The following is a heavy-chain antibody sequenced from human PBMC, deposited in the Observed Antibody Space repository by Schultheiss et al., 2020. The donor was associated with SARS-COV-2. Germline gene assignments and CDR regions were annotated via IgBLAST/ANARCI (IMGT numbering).Heavy chain of an antibody. V-gene: IGHV3-66*01. CDR1: GFTVSSNY. D-gene: IGHD6-19*01. J-gene: IGHJ6*02. CDR3: ARDSMAVEYYGMDV. Sequence: ETLSLTCAASGFTVSSNYMSWVRQAPGKGLEWVSVIYSGGSTYYADSVKGRFTISRDNSKNTLYLQMNSLRAEDTAVYYCARDSMAVEYYGMDVWGQGTTVTVSS. CDR2: IYSGGST.